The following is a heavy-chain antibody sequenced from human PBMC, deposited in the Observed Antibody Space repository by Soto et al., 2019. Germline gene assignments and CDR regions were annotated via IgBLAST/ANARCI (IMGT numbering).Heavy chain of an antibody. CDR3: ATLNSFGSDY. CDR1: GFSFRRFW. J-gene: IGHJ4*02. D-gene: IGHD5-18*01. Sequence: VALRLSCVASGFSFRRFWMHWVRRAPGRGLVWVSRITGDGAITTYADSVRGRFTISRDNAKSTVYLQMDSLRAEDTAVYYCATLNSFGSDYWGQGTPVTVS. CDR2: ITGDGAIT. V-gene: IGHV3-74*01.